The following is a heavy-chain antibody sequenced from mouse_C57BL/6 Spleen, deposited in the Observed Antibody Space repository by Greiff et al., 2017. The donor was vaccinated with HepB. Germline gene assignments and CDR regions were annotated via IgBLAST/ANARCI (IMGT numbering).Heavy chain of an antibody. J-gene: IGHJ2*01. Sequence: QVQLQQPGAELVMPGASVKLSCKASGYTFTSYWMHWVKQRPGQGLEWIGEINPSDSYTNYNQQFKGKSTLTVDKSSSTAYMQLSSLTSEDSAVYYCARFYYGRGNYFDYWGQGTTLTVSS. CDR3: ARFYYGRGNYFDY. V-gene: IGHV1-69*01. CDR1: GYTFTSYW. CDR2: INPSDSYT. D-gene: IGHD1-1*01.